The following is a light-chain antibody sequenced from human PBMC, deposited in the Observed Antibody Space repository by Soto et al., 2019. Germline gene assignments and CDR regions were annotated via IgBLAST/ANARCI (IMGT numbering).Light chain of an antibody. CDR2: GNS. CDR1: SSNIGAGYD. J-gene: IGLJ2*01. Sequence: QAVVTQPPLVSGAPGQRVTISCTGSSSNIGAGYDVHWYQQLPGTAPKLLIYGNSNRPSGVPDRFSGSKSGTSASLAITGLQAEDEADYYCQSYDSSLSVVFGGGTQLTVL. V-gene: IGLV1-40*01. CDR3: QSYDSSLSVV.